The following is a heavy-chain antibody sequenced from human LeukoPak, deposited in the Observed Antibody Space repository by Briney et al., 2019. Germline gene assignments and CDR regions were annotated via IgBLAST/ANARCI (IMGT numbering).Heavy chain of an antibody. J-gene: IGHJ4*02. D-gene: IGHD3-9*01. Sequence: SETLSLTCTVSGGSMSSSRYYGSWIRQPPGKGLEWIGSIYYSGSTYYNPSLKSRVTISVDTSKNQFSLKLSSVAAADTAVYYCARFEPRYYFDYWGQGTLVTVSS. CDR1: GGSMSSSRYY. CDR2: IYYSGST. CDR3: ARFEPRYYFDY. V-gene: IGHV4-39*07.